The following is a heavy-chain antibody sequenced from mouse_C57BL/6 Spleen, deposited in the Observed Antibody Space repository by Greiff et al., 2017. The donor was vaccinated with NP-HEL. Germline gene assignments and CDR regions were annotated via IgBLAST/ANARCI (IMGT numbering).Heavy chain of an antibody. J-gene: IGHJ3*01. CDR1: GFNIKDYY. V-gene: IGHV14-2*01. CDR2: IDPEDGET. CDR3: ARLREFAY. Sequence: VQLQQSGAELVKPGASVKLSCTASGFNIKDYYMHWLKQRTEQGLEWIGRIDPEDGETKYAPKFQGKATITVDTSSNTAYLQLSSLTSEDTAVYYCARLREFAYWGQGTLVTVSA.